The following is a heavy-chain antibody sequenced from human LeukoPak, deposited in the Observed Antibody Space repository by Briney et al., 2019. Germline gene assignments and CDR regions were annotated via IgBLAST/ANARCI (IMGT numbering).Heavy chain of an antibody. CDR3: TRGISGSRYFDY. Sequence: GGSLRLSCAASGFTLNSYWMHWVRQAPGKGLVWVSRVDFDGSNTNYADSVKGRFTISRDNAKNTLYLQMNSLRGEDTALYYCTRGISGSRYFDYWARGPWSPSPQ. V-gene: IGHV3-74*01. J-gene: IGHJ4*03. CDR2: VDFDGSNT. CDR1: GFTLNSYW. D-gene: IGHD1-14*01.